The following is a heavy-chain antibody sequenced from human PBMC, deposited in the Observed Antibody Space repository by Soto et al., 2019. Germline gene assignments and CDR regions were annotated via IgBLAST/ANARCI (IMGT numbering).Heavy chain of an antibody. CDR1: GFTFSSYA. V-gene: IGHV3-23*01. Sequence: EVQLLESGGGLVQPGGSLRLSCAASGFTFSSYAMSWVRQAPGKGLEWVSSISGSGGNAYYADSVKGRFSISRDNSKNTLRLQMNSLRADDTAVYYCAKDGAIGSYPPYYYFGMDVWGQGTTVSGAS. D-gene: IGHD1-26*01. CDR3: AKDGAIGSYPPYYYFGMDV. CDR2: ISGSGGNA. J-gene: IGHJ6*02.